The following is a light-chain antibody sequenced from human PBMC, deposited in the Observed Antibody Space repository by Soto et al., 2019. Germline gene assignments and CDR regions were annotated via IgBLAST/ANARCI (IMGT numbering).Light chain of an antibody. J-gene: IGLJ1*01. CDR1: FSDVGRFNF. Sequence: QSALTQPASVSGSPGQSITISCTGTFSDVGRFNFVSWFQQHPGKAPKLLIYEVTKRPSGVSNRFPGSKSGNTASLTISGLQTEDEADYYCNSYTSRSTYVFGTGTKLTVL. CDR3: NSYTSRSTYV. CDR2: EVT. V-gene: IGLV2-14*01.